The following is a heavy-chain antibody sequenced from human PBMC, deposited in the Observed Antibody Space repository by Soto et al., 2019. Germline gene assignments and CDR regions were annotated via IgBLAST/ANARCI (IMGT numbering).Heavy chain of an antibody. CDR2: INAGNGNT. CDR3: ARSIVVVPALDY. Sequence: QVQLVQSGAEVKKPGASVKVSCKASGYTFTSYAMHWVRQAPGQRLEWMGWINAGNGNTKYSQKFQGRVTITRDTSASTAYMELSSLTSEDTAVYYCARSIVVVPALDYWGQGTLVTVSS. D-gene: IGHD2-21*02. J-gene: IGHJ4*02. CDR1: GYTFTSYA. V-gene: IGHV1-3*01.